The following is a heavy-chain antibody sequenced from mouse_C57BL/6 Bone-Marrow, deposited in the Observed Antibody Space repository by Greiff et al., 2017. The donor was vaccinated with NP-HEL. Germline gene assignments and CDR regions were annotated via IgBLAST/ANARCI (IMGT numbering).Heavy chain of an antibody. CDR3: AKGGNLDY. J-gene: IGHJ2*01. CDR1: GYTFTSYW. CDR2: IDPSDSYT. V-gene: IGHV1-69*01. Sequence: VQLQQSGAELVMPGASVKLSCKASGYTFTSYWMHWVKQRPGQGLEWIGEIDPSDSYTTYNQKFKGKSTLTVDKSSSTAYMQLSSLTSEDSAVYYCAKGGNLDYWGQGTTLTVSS. D-gene: IGHD2-1*01.